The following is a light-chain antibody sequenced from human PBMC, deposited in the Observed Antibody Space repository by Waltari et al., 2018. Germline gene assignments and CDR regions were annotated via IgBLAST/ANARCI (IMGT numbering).Light chain of an antibody. CDR2: DVS. CDR3: CSYAGSYIDVV. J-gene: IGLJ2*01. Sequence: QSALTQPRSVSRSPGQSVTISCTGTSSDVGGYNYVSWYQQHPGKAPKLMIYDVSKRPSGVPDRFSGSKSGNTASLTISGLQAEDEADYYCCSYAGSYIDVVFGGGTKLTVL. V-gene: IGLV2-11*01. CDR1: SSDVGGYNY.